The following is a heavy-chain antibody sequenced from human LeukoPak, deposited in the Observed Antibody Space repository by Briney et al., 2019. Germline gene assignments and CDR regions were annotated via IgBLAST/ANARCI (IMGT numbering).Heavy chain of an antibody. J-gene: IGHJ4*02. CDR1: GFTFSSYW. CDR2: IYGDESTT. V-gene: IGHV3-74*01. Sequence: GGSLRLSCVASGFTFSSYWMHWVRQAPGKGLVWVSRIYGDESTTSYADSVKGRFTISRDNAKNTLYLQMNSLRAEDTAVYYCARVTGGYPSFDYWGQGTLVTVSS. D-gene: IGHD5-12*01. CDR3: ARVTGGYPSFDY.